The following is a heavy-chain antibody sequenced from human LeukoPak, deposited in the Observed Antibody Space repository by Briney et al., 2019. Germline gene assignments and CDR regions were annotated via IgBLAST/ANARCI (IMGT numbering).Heavy chain of an antibody. J-gene: IGHJ5*02. D-gene: IGHD5-24*01. CDR3: ARRGVEMAPVRPDNWFDP. CDR2: ISYSGST. V-gene: IGHV4-59*08. Sequence: SETLSLTCTVSGGSISSSYWGWIRRPPGKGLEWIGYISYSGSTKYNPSLKSRVTLSVDTSKNQFSLKVNSVTAADTAVYYCARRGVEMAPVRPDNWFDPWGQGTLVTVSS. CDR1: GGSISSSY.